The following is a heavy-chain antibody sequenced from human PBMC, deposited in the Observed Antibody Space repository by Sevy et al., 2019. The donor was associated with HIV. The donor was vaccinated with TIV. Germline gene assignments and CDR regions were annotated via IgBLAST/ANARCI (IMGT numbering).Heavy chain of an antibody. CDR1: GFTLSNYW. CDR3: ARDLFSESYSENY. J-gene: IGHJ4*02. CDR2: INEDGSDK. Sequence: GGSLRLSCAASGFTLSNYWMSWVRQAPGKGLEWVANINEDGSDKYYVDSVKGRFTISRDNAQNSLYLQMNSLRAEDTAVYYCARDLFSESYSENYWGLGTLVTVSS. V-gene: IGHV3-7*01. D-gene: IGHD1-26*01.